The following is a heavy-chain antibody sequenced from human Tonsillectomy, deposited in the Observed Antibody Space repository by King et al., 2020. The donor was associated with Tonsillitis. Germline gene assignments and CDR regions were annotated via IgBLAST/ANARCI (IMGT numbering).Heavy chain of an antibody. V-gene: IGHV3-53*01. CDR3: ARDRGLALYYYYGMDV. CDR2: IYSGGST. Sequence: VQLVESGGGLIQPGGSLRLSCAASGFTVSSNYMSWVRQAPGKGLEWVSVIYSGGSTYYADSVKGRFTISRDNSKNTLYLQMKSLRAEDTAVYYCARDRGLALYYYYGMDVWGQGTTVTVSS. D-gene: IGHD3-10*01. J-gene: IGHJ6*02. CDR1: GFTVSSNY.